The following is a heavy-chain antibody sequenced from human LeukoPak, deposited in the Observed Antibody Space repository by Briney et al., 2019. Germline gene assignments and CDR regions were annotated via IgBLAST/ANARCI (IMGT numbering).Heavy chain of an antibody. D-gene: IGHD2-2*02. Sequence: PGGSLRLSCAASGFTFSDYYMSWIRQAPGKGLEWVSYISSSGSTIYYADSVKGRFTISRDNSKNTLYLQMNSLRAEDTAVYYCAKGVVPAAIRDQNWFDPWGQGTLVTVSS. CDR3: AKGVVPAAIRDQNWFDP. J-gene: IGHJ5*02. CDR1: GFTFSDYY. CDR2: ISSSGSTI. V-gene: IGHV3-11*01.